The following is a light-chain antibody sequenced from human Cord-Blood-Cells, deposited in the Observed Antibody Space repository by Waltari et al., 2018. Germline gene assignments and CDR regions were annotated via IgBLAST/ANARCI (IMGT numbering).Light chain of an antibody. V-gene: IGKV3-15*01. Sequence: EVVMTQSLATLSVSTGERATLSCRASQSVSSNLAWYQQKPGQAPRLLIYGASTRATGIPARFSGSGSGTEFTLTISSLQSEDFAVYYCQQYNNWPYSFGQGTKLEIK. CDR1: QSVSSN. CDR3: QQYNNWPYS. J-gene: IGKJ2*03. CDR2: GAS.